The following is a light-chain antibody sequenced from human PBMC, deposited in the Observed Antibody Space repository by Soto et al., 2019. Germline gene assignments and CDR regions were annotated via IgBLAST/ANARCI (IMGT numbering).Light chain of an antibody. V-gene: IGKV1-39*01. J-gene: IGKJ4*01. CDR1: QTISTF. CDR3: QQSYSILVT. Sequence: DIQMTQSPSFLSASVGDRVAIPCRASQTISTFLNWYQWKPGKAPKLLITDTSTLRSGVPSRFSGSGSVTDVTLTITSMQPEDFAIDYCQQSYSILVTFGGVTTVEVK. CDR2: DTS.